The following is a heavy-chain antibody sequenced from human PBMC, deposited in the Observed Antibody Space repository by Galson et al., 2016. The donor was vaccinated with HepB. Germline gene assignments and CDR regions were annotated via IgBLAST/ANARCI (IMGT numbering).Heavy chain of an antibody. CDR1: GFSLSTSGMC. J-gene: IGHJ4*02. CDR3: GRIRYYYDY. D-gene: IGHD1-14*01. V-gene: IGHV2-70*11. Sequence: PALVKPTQTLTLTCTFSGFSLSTSGMCVSWIRQPPGKALEWLTRVDWDDDKHYSTPLKTRLTISKDTSKNQVVLTMTNMDPMDTATYYCGRIRYYYDYWGQGTLVTVSS. CDR2: VDWDDDK.